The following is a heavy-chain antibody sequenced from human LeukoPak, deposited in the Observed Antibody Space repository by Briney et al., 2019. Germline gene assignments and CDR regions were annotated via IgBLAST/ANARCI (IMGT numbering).Heavy chain of an antibody. Sequence: SETLSLTCTVSGGSISSGSYYWSWIRQPPGKGLEWIGEINHSGSTNYNPSLKSRVTMSVDTSKNQFSLKLSSVTAADTAVYYCARAAGRRYLDYYYMDVWGKGTTVTVSS. V-gene: IGHV4-61*01. D-gene: IGHD3-9*01. CDR2: INHSGST. J-gene: IGHJ6*03. CDR3: ARAAGRRYLDYYYMDV. CDR1: GGSISSGSYY.